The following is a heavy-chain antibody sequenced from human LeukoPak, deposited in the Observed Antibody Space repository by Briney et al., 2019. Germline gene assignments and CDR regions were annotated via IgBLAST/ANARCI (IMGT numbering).Heavy chain of an antibody. J-gene: IGHJ6*02. D-gene: IGHD6-13*01. CDR3: ARLGQGQQLVDYYYGMDV. CDR1: GYTFNNYW. Sequence: GESLKISCKASGYTFNNYWIGWVRQAPGQGLEWMGWISAYNGNTNYAQKLQGRVTMTTDTSTSTAYMELRSLRSDDTAVYYCARLGQGQQLVDYYYGMDVWGQGTTVTVSS. V-gene: IGHV1-18*04. CDR2: ISAYNGNT.